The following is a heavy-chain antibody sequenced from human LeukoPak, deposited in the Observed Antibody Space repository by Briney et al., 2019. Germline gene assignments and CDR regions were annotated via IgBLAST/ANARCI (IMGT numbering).Heavy chain of an antibody. D-gene: IGHD3-10*01. CDR3: ARETEEYGSGSYYGY. V-gene: IGHV4-39*02. CDR1: GGSISSSSYY. CDR2: IYYSGST. Sequence: SETLSLTCTVSGGSISSSSYYWGWIRQPPGKGLEWIGSIYYSGSTYYNPSLKSRVTISVDTSKNQFSLKLSSVTAADTAVYYCARETEEYGSGSYYGYWGQGTLVTVSS. J-gene: IGHJ4*02.